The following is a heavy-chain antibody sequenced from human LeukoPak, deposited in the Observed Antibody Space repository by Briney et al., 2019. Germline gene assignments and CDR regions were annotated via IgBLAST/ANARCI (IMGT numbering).Heavy chain of an antibody. J-gene: IGHJ4*02. CDR3: ARTPRRRANIAAAGVDY. CDR1: GYTFTSYA. Sequence: GASVKVSCKASGYTFTSYAMNWVRQAPGQGLEWMGWINTNTGNPTYAQGFTGRFVFSLDTSVSTAYLQISSLKAEDTAVYYCARTPRRRANIAAAGVDYWGQGTLVTVSS. V-gene: IGHV7-4-1*02. CDR2: INTNTGNP. D-gene: IGHD6-13*01.